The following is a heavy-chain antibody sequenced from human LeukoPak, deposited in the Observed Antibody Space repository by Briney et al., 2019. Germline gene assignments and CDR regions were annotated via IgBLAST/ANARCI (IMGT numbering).Heavy chain of an antibody. Sequence: GGSLRPSCAASGFTFSSYSMNWVRQAPGKGLEWVSSISSTSSSYIYYADSVKGRFTISRDNAKSSLYLQMNSLRAEDTAVYYCAREGMSIIDYWGQGTLVTVSS. D-gene: IGHD6-13*01. V-gene: IGHV3-21*01. CDR1: GFTFSSYS. CDR3: AREGMSIIDY. CDR2: ISSTSSSYI. J-gene: IGHJ4*02.